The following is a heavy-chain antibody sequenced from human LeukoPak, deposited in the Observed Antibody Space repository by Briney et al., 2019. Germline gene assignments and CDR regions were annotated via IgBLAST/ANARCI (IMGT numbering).Heavy chain of an antibody. V-gene: IGHV3-23*01. Sequence: GGSLRLSCAASGFTFSSYAMSWVRQAPGKGLEWVSAISGSGGRTYYADSVKGRFTISRDNSKNTLYLQMNSLRAEDTAVYYCARDRRAAAADYWYFDLWGRGTLVTVSS. J-gene: IGHJ2*01. D-gene: IGHD6-13*01. CDR1: GFTFSSYA. CDR2: ISGSGGRT. CDR3: ARDRRAAAADYWYFDL.